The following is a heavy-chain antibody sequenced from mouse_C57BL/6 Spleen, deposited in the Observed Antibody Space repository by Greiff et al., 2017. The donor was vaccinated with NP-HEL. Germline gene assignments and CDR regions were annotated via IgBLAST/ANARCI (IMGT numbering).Heavy chain of an antibody. CDR1: GFSLTSYG. D-gene: IGHD2-4*01. CDR2: IWGGGSS. J-gene: IGHJ3*01. CDR3: AKHQNYDYDVPFAY. V-gene: IGHV2-9*01. Sequence: VQLQESGPGLVAPSQSLSITCTVSGFSLTSYGVDWVRQTPGKGLEWLGEIWGGGSSNYNSALMSRQSISKDNSKSQVFVNMNSLQSDDTAMDYCAKHQNYDYDVPFAYWGQGTLVTASA.